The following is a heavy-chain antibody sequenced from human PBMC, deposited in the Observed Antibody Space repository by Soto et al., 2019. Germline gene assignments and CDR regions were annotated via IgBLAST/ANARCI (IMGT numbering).Heavy chain of an antibody. D-gene: IGHD2-15*01. J-gene: IGHJ4*02. CDR1: GFTFSSYW. Sequence: SLRLSCAASGFTFSSYWMSWVRQAPGKGLEWVANIKQDGSEKYYVDSVKGRFTISRDNAKHSLYLQMNSLRAEDTAVYYCARDKVEMPTLESGGVDYWGQGTLVTVSS. CDR2: IKQDGSEK. V-gene: IGHV3-7*01. CDR3: ARDKVEMPTLESGGVDY.